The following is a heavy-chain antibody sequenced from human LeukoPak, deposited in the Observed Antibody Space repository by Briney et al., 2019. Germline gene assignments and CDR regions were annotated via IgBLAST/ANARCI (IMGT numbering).Heavy chain of an antibody. CDR3: AGDKTTGGWYEFDY. Sequence: GGSLRLSCAVSGFTFTDTYMTWIRQAPGKGLESLSYISPSGTDISYADSVKGRFTISRDNAKNSLYLQMNSLRAEDTAVYYCAGDKTTGGWYEFDYWGQGTLVTVSS. D-gene: IGHD6-19*01. CDR2: ISPSGTDI. CDR1: GFTFTDTY. J-gene: IGHJ4*02. V-gene: IGHV3-11*01.